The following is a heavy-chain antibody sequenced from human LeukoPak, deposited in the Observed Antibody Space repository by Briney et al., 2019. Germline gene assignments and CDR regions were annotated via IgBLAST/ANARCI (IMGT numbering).Heavy chain of an antibody. CDR3: AGAPRYCTNGVCYKG. CDR1: GYTFTSYD. CDR2: MNPNSGNT. J-gene: IGHJ4*02. Sequence: ASVKVSCKASGYTFTSYDINWVRQATGQGLEWMGWMNPNSGNTGYAQKFQGRVTMTRNTSISTAYMELSSLRSEDTAVYYCAGAPRYCTNGVCYKGWGQGTLVTVSS. V-gene: IGHV1-8*01. D-gene: IGHD2-8*01.